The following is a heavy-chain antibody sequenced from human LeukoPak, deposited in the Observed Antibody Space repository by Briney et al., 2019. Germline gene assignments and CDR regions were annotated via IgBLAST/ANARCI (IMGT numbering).Heavy chain of an antibody. CDR3: ASGGGGYQLANY. D-gene: IGHD2-2*01. V-gene: IGHV1-69*13. Sequence: ASVKVSCKASGGTFSSYAISWVRQAPGQGLEWMGGIIPIFGTANYAQKFQGRVTITADESTSTAYMELSSLRSEDTAVYYCASGGGGYQLANYWGQGTLVTVSS. CDR1: GGTFSSYA. CDR2: IIPIFGTA. J-gene: IGHJ4*02.